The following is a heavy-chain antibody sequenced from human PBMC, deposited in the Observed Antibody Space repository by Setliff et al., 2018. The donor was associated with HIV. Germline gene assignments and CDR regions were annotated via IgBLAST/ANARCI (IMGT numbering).Heavy chain of an antibody. J-gene: IGHJ3*01. CDR2: IGTTGDT. CDR1: GFTFSMFD. V-gene: IGHV3-13*01. Sequence: GGSLRLSCAASGFTFSMFDMHWVRQPPGKGLEWVSTIGTTGDTYYPDSVRGRFTVSRENAKNSVYLQMNSLRNSDTAVYYCTRGGTDDLTDAFDLWGQGTTVTVSS. CDR3: TRGGTDDLTDAFDL. D-gene: IGHD1-1*01.